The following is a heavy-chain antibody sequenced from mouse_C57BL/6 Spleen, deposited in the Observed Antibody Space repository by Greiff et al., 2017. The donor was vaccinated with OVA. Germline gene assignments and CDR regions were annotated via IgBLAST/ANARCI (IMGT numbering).Heavy chain of an antibody. V-gene: IGHV2-5*01. J-gene: IGHJ4*01. D-gene: IGHD1-1*01. CDR3: AKTLLRWDYAMDY. Sequence: QVHVKQSGPGLVQPSQSLSITCTVSGFSLTSYGVHWVRQSPGKGLEWLGVIWRGGSTDYNAAFMSRLSITKDNSKSQVFFKMNSLQADDTAIYYCAKTLLRWDYAMDYWGQGTSVTVSS. CDR1: GFSLTSYG. CDR2: IWRGGST.